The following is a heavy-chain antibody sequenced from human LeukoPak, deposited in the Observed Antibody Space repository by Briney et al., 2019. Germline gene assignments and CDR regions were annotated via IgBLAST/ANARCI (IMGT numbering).Heavy chain of an antibody. J-gene: IGHJ4*02. V-gene: IGHV1-8*03. CDR1: GYTFTSYD. Sequence: ASVKVSCKASGYTFTSYDINWVRQATGQGLEWMGWMNPNSGNTGYAQKFQGRATITGNTSISTAYMELSSLRSEDTAVYYCARGQYYGSGIYFDYWGQGTLVTVSS. D-gene: IGHD3-10*01. CDR2: MNPNSGNT. CDR3: ARGQYYGSGIYFDY.